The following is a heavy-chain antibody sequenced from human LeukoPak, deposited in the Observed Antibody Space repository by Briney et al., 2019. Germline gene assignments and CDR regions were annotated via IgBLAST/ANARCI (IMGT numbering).Heavy chain of an antibody. V-gene: IGHV1-69*01. CDR3: ARERSGSGYYYVRWVDP. D-gene: IGHD3-22*01. J-gene: IGHJ5*02. CDR1: GGTFSSYA. Sequence: WASVKVSCKASGGTFSSYAISWVRQAPGQGLEWMGGIIPIFGTANYAQKFQGRVTITADESTSTAYMELSSLGSEDTAVYYCARERSGSGYYYVRWVDPWGQGTLVTVSS. CDR2: IIPIFGTA.